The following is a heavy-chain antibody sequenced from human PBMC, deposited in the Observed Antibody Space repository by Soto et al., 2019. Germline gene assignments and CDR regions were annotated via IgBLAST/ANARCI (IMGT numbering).Heavy chain of an antibody. CDR3: ARQIYDSDTGPNFQYYFDS. D-gene: IGHD3-22*01. V-gene: IGHV5-10-1*01. J-gene: IGHJ4*02. Sequence: GESLKISCKGSGYSFAGYWITWVRQKPGKGLEWMGRIDPSDSQTYYSPSFRGHVTISVTKSITTVFLQWRSLRASDTAMYYCARQIYDSDTGPNFQYYFDSWGQGTPVTAPQ. CDR2: IDPSDSQT. CDR1: GYSFAGYW.